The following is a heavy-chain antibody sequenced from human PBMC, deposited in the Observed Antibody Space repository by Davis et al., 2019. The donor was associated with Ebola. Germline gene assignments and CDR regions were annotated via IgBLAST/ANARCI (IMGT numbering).Heavy chain of an antibody. V-gene: IGHV3-30*03. CDR3: AGPSGSLGY. Sequence: GGSLRLSCAASGFTFSSYGMHWIRQAPGKGLEWVAVISYDGSNKYYADSVKGRFTISRDNSKNTLYLQMNSLRAEDTAVYYCAGPSGSLGYWGQGTLVTVSS. D-gene: IGHD3-22*01. J-gene: IGHJ4*02. CDR1: GFTFSSYG. CDR2: ISYDGSNK.